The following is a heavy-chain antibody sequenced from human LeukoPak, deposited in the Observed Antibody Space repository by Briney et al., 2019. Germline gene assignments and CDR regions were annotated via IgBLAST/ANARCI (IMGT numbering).Heavy chain of an antibody. CDR2: IYYSGST. V-gene: IGHV4-39*01. Sequence: PSETLSLTCTVSGGSISSSISYWGWIRQPPGKGLEWIATIYYSGSTYYSPSPKSRVTISVDTSKNQFSLKVTSMTAADTAVYYCARRIVGVIDAFDYWGQGALVTVSS. J-gene: IGHJ4*02. D-gene: IGHD1-26*01. CDR3: ARRIVGVIDAFDY. CDR1: GGSISSSISY.